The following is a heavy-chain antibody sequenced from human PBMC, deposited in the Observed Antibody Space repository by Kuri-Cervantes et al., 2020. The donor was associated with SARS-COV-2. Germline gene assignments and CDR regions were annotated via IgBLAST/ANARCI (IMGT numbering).Heavy chain of an antibody. J-gene: IGHJ4*02. CDR2: IYHSGST. CDR3: ARAVDIVVVSAAVYYFDY. Sequence: GSLRLSCAVSGGSISSSNWWNWVRQSPGKGLEWIGEIYHSGSTNYNPSLKSRVTVSVDKSKNQFSLTLSSVTAADTAVYYCARAVDIVVVSAAVYYFDYWGQGTLVTVSS. V-gene: IGHV4-4*02. D-gene: IGHD2-2*01. CDR1: GGSISSSNW.